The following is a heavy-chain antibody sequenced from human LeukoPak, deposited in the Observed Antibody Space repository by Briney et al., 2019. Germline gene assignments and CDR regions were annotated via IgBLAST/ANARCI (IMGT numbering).Heavy chain of an antibody. Sequence: SQTLSLTCAISGDSVSSNSAAWNWIRQSPSRGLEWPGRIYYRSQWYNDDAVSVKGRISINPDTAKNQFSLHLNSVTAADTAVYYCARAPPGVWVPRGEYNWFDPWGQGTLVTVSS. CDR3: ARAPPGVWVPRGEYNWFDP. J-gene: IGHJ5*02. V-gene: IGHV6-1*01. D-gene: IGHD3-16*01. CDR2: IYYRSQWYN. CDR1: GDSVSSNSAA.